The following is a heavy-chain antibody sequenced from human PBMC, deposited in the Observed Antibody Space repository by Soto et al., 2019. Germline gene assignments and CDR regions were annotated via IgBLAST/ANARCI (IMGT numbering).Heavy chain of an antibody. V-gene: IGHV4-30-2*01. J-gene: IGHJ4*02. CDR2: IYHSGST. CDR3: ARGRPARPYYFEY. Sequence: SETLSLTCAVSGGSISSGGYSWSWIRQPPGKGLEWIGYIYHSGSTYYNPSLKSRVTISVDRSKNQFSLKLSSVTAADTAVYYCARGRPARPYYFEYWGQGTLVTVSS. CDR1: GGSISSGGYS. D-gene: IGHD2-15*01.